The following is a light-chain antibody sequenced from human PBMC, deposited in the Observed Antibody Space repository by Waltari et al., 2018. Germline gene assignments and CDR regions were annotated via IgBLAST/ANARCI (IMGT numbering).Light chain of an antibody. Sequence: EIVLTQSPGTLSLSPGARATLSCRASQSVSSSYLAWYQQKPGQAPRLLIYGASSRATGIPDRFSGSGSGTDFTLTISRLEPEDFAMFYCQQYGSSTGLTFGGGTKVEIK. CDR1: QSVSSSY. J-gene: IGKJ4*01. V-gene: IGKV3-20*01. CDR2: GAS. CDR3: QQYGSSTGLT.